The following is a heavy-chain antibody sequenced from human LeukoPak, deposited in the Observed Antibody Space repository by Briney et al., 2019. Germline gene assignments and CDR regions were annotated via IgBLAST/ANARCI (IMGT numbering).Heavy chain of an antibody. J-gene: IGHJ4*02. CDR2: IYTSGST. CDR3: ARPLISVAGTFDS. Sequence: SETLSLTCTVSGGSIISYYWSWIRQPAGKGLEWIGRIYTSGSTNYNPSLKSRVTMSVDTSKNQFSLRLSSVTAADTAVYYCARPLISVAGTFDSWGQGTLVTVSS. CDR1: GGSIISYY. D-gene: IGHD6-19*01. V-gene: IGHV4-4*07.